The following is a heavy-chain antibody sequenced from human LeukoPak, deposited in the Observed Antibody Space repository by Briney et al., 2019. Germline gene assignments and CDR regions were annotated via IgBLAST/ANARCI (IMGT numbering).Heavy chain of an antibody. V-gene: IGHV4-31*01. D-gene: IGHD3-3*01. CDR3: ARVKIFGVVMPNWFDP. Sequence: SQTLSLTCTVSGGSISSGGYYWSWIRQHPGKGLEWIGCIYYSGSTYYNPSLKSQVTISVDTSKNQFSLKLSSVTAADTAVYYCARVKIFGVVMPNWFDPWGQGTLVTVSS. CDR2: IYYSGST. J-gene: IGHJ5*02. CDR1: GGSISSGGYY.